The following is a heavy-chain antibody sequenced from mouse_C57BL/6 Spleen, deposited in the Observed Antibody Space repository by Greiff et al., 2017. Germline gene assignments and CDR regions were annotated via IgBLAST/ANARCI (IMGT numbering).Heavy chain of an antibody. J-gene: IGHJ4*01. CDR2: IYPRSGNT. V-gene: IGHV1-81*01. D-gene: IGHD1-1*01. Sequence: VQRVESGAELARPGASVKLSCKASGYTFTSYGISWVKQRTGQGLEWIGEIYPRSGNTYYNEKFKGKATLTADKSSSTAYMELRSLTSEDSAVYFCARSEAITTVVATGGAMDYWGQGTSVTVSS. CDR3: ARSEAITTVVATGGAMDY. CDR1: GYTFTSYG.